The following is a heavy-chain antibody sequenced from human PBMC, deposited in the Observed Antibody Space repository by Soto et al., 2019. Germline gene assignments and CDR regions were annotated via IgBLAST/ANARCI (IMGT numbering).Heavy chain of an antibody. V-gene: IGHV4-31*03. CDR2: IYFSGNT. D-gene: IGHD3-16*01. J-gene: IGHJ4*02. CDR1: GASINSCGYY. Sequence: SETLSLTCTVSGASINSCGYYWSWIRQLAGEGLVCIWYIYFSGNTYYNPALVNRLTIPRDASQNQSSLKLSSLTAADTAVYYCASGNAWGVLLAYWGQGTLVTVSS. CDR3: ASGNAWGVLLAY.